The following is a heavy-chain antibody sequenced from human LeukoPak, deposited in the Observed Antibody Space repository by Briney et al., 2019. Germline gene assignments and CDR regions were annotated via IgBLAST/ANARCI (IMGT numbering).Heavy chain of an antibody. D-gene: IGHD3-16*01. CDR1: GYTFTRHY. J-gene: IGHJ4*02. CDR3: ARVLGGLAFRTFDY. V-gene: IGHV1-46*01. CDR2: INPSGGST. Sequence: ASVKVSFKASGYTFTRHYMHWVRQAPGQGLEWMGIINPSGGSTIYAQKFQGRVTMTRDTSTSTVYMELGSLRSEDTAVYYCARVLGGLAFRTFDYWGQGTLVTVSS.